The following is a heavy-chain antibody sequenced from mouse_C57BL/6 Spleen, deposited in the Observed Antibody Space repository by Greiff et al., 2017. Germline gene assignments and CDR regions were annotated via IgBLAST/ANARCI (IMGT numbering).Heavy chain of an antibody. J-gene: IGHJ4*01. CDR3: ARDRGDTYAMDY. CDR1: GYSITSGYD. V-gene: IGHV3-1*01. D-gene: IGHD3-3*01. CDR2: ISYSGST. Sequence: DVMLVESGPGMVKPSQSLSLTCTVTGYSITSGYDWHWIRHFPGNKLEWMGYISYSGSTNYNPSLKSRISITHDTSKNHFFLKLNSVTTEDTATYYCARDRGDTYAMDYWGQGTSVTVSS.